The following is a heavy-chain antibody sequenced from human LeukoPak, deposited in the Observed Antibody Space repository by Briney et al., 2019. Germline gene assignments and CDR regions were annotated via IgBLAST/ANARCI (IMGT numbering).Heavy chain of an antibody. CDR1: GTSIISNSYY. CDR3: ARDPLVVPAAYYFDY. CDR2: IYYSGTT. D-gene: IGHD2-2*01. J-gene: IGHJ4*02. V-gene: IGHV4-39*07. Sequence: PSETLSLTCTVSGTSIISNSYYWGWIRQPPGKGLEWIGSIYYSGTTYYNPSLKSRVTISVDTSKNQFSLKLSSVNAADTAVYYCARDPLVVPAAYYFDYWGQGTLVTVSS.